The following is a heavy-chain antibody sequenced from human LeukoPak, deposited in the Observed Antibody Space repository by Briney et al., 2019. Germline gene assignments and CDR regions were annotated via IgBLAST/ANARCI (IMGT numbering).Heavy chain of an antibody. V-gene: IGHV4-59*01. D-gene: IGHD5-18*01. Sequence: SETLSLTCTVSGGSISSYYWSWIRQPPGKGLEWIGYIYYSGSTNYNPSLKSRVTISVDTSKNQFSLKLSSVTAADTAVYYCARVALIQLRDYYFDYWGQGTLVTVSS. J-gene: IGHJ4*02. CDR2: IYYSGST. CDR1: GGSISSYY. CDR3: ARVALIQLRDYYFDY.